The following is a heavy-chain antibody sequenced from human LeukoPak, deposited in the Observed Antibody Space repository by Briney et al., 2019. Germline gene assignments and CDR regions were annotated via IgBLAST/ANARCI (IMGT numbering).Heavy chain of an antibody. J-gene: IGHJ5*02. Sequence: PSETLSLTCTVSGGSISSSSYYWGWIRQPPGKGLEWIGSIYYSGSTYYNPSLKSRVTISADTSKNQFSLKLSSVTAADTAVYYCARVGQWLNWFDPWGQGTLVTVSS. CDR1: GGSISSSSYY. V-gene: IGHV4-39*07. CDR3: ARVGQWLNWFDP. D-gene: IGHD6-19*01. CDR2: IYYSGST.